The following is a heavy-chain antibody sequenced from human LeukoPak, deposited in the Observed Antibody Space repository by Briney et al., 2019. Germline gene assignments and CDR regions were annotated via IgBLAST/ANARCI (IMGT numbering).Heavy chain of an antibody. V-gene: IGHV1-24*01. J-gene: IGHJ4*02. CDR3: ARHPKYYDFWSGYYPYYFDY. CDR1: GYTLTELS. CDR2: FDPEDGET. D-gene: IGHD3-3*01. Sequence: ASVKVSCKVSGYTLTELSMHWVRQAPGKGLEWMGGFDPEDGETIYAQKFQGRVTMTEDTSTDTAYMELSSLRSEDTAVYYCARHPKYYDFWSGYYPYYFDYWGQGTLVTVSS.